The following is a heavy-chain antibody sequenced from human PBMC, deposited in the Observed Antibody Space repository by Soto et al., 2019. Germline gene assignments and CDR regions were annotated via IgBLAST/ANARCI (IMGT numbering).Heavy chain of an antibody. CDR3: ATVYYDVLTRIG. V-gene: IGHV3-21*01. CDR1: GFIFSRYS. CDR2: INSGGNYI. D-gene: IGHD3-9*01. Sequence: PGGSLRLSCAASGFIFSRYSMNWVRQAPGKGLEWVSSINSGGNYIYYADSVRGRFTISRDDAKNSLYLQMNSLRVEDTAVYYCATVYYDVLTRIGGGQGTLVTVSS. J-gene: IGHJ4*02.